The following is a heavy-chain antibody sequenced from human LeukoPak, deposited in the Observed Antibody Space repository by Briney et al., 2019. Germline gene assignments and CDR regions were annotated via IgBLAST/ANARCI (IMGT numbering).Heavy chain of an antibody. V-gene: IGHV3-48*04. J-gene: IGHJ4*02. CDR2: ISSSSSTI. Sequence: GGSLRLSCAASGSTFSSYSMNWVRQAPGKGLEWVSYISSSSSTIYYADSVKGRFTISRDNAKNSLYLQMNSLRAEDTAVYYCARDSVAGNKPSDYWGQGTLVTVSS. CDR3: ARDSVAGNKPSDY. CDR1: GSTFSSYS. D-gene: IGHD6-19*01.